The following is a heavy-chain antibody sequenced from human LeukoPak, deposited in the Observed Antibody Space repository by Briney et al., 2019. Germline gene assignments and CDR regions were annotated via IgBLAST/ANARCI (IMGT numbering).Heavy chain of an antibody. J-gene: IGHJ4*02. Sequence: GASVTVSCKASGGTFSSYAISWVRQAPGQGLEWMGGIIPIFGTANCAQKFQGRVTITADESTSTAYMELSSLRSEDTAVYYCARDAYYYDSSGYYYWGQGTLVTVSS. V-gene: IGHV1-69*13. CDR2: IIPIFGTA. CDR1: GGTFSSYA. CDR3: ARDAYYYDSSGYYY. D-gene: IGHD3-22*01.